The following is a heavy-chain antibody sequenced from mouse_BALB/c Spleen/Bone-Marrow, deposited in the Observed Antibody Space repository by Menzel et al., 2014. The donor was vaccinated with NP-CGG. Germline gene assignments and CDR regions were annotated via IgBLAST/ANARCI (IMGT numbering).Heavy chain of an antibody. D-gene: IGHD2-1*01. V-gene: IGHV1S41*01. J-gene: IGHJ4*01. CDR1: GYTFTNYW. CDR3: ARGIYYGNYVYAMDY. CDR2: IAPGSGST. Sequence: DLVKPGAPVKLSCKASGYTFTNYWINWIKQRPGQGLEWIGRIAPGSGSTYYNETFKGKATLTVDTSSSTAYIQLSSLSSEDSAVYFCARGIYYGNYVYAMDYWGQGTSVTVSS.